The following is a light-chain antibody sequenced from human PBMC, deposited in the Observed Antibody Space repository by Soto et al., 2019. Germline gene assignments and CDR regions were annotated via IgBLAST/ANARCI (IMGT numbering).Light chain of an antibody. V-gene: IGKV3-15*01. J-gene: IGKJ1*01. CDR1: QSVGSN. CDR3: QQYNNWPRT. CDR2: GES. Sequence: EIGMTQSPATLSLSPGDSATLSCRASQSVGSNLAWYQQNPGQAPRLLIYGESTRATGIPDRLSGSGSGTEFNLTISSLQSEDFAVYYCQQYNNWPRTFGQGTKVDIK.